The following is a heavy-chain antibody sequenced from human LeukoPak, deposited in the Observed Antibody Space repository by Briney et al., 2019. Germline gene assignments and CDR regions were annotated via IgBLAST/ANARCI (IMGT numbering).Heavy chain of an antibody. CDR2: IWYDGSNK. Sequence: PGRSLRLSCAASGFTFSSYGMHWVRQAPGKGLEWVGIIWYDGSNKYYADSVKGRFTISRDNSKNTPYLQMNSLRAEDTAVYYCARDSYYGSGSRGDFDYWGQGTLVTVSS. D-gene: IGHD3-10*01. CDR3: ARDSYYGSGSRGDFDY. V-gene: IGHV3-33*01. CDR1: GFTFSSYG. J-gene: IGHJ4*02.